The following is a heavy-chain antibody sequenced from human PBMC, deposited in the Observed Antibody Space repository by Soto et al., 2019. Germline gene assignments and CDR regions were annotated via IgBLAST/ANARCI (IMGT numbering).Heavy chain of an antibody. J-gene: IGHJ4*02. D-gene: IGHD2-21*01. CDR1: ESTLSNVW. Sequence: GGSLKLSCAPSESTLSNVWMSWVRQAPGKGLEWVGRVKREIDGATTDYAAPVKGRFTISRDDAKNTVYLQMNSLRTEDTAVYYCTTDPIRDYWGLGTLVTVSS. CDR3: TTDPIRDY. CDR2: VKREIDGATT. V-gene: IGHV3-15*01.